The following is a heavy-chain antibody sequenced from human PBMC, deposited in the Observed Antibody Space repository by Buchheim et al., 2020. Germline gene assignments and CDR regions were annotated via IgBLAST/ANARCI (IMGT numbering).Heavy chain of an antibody. CDR3: ARVGSPPYYDFWSGYNQGYFDL. CDR1: GFTFSSYW. D-gene: IGHD3-3*01. Sequence: EVQLVESGGGLVQPGGSLRLSCAASGFTFSSYWMSWVRQAPGKGLEWVANIKQDGSEKYYVDSVKGRFTISRDNAKNSLYLQMNSLRAEDTAVYYCARVGSPPYYDFWSGYNQGYFDLWGRGTL. CDR2: IKQDGSEK. V-gene: IGHV3-7*01. J-gene: IGHJ2*01.